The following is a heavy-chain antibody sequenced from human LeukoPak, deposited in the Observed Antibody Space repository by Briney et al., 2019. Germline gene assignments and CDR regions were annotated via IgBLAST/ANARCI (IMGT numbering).Heavy chain of an antibody. CDR1: GSTFTSYW. CDR2: IYPGDSES. CDR3: ARIEGSTFDY. V-gene: IGHV5-51*01. Sequence: GESLKISCKGSGSTFTSYWIGWVRQMPGKGLEWMGIIYPGDSESKYSPSLQGQVTISADKSISTAYLQWSSLKASDTAMYYCARIEGSTFDYWGQGTLVTVSS. J-gene: IGHJ4*02.